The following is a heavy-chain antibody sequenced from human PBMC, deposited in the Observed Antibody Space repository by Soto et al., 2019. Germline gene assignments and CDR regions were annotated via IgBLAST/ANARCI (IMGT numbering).Heavy chain of an antibody. CDR2: ISGSGDLT. D-gene: IGHD3-16*01. V-gene: IGHV3-23*01. CDR1: GFTFSSYA. J-gene: IGHJ6*03. Sequence: GGSLRLSCAASGFTFSSYAMTWVRQAPGKGLEWVSTISGSGDLTYYADSVKGRFTISRDNAKNTLYLQMNSLRAEDTALYYCAKGRGTPHYMDIWGKGTTVTVSS. CDR3: AKGRGTPHYMDI.